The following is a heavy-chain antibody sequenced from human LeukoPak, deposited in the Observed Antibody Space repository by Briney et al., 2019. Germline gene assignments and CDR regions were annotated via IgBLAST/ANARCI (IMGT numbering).Heavy chain of an antibody. J-gene: IGHJ4*02. V-gene: IGHV3-33*01. Sequence: PGRSPRLSCAASGFTFRNFGMHWVRQAPGKGLEWVAVIWYDGSEKYYADSVKGRFIISRDNSKNMLYLQTNSLRAEDTAVYYCVRDRNALQFLDFWGQGTVVTVSS. D-gene: IGHD3-3*01. CDR3: VRDRNALQFLDF. CDR1: GFTFRNFG. CDR2: IWYDGSEK.